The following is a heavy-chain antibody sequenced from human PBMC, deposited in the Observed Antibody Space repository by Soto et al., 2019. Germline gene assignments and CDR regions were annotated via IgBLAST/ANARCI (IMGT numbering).Heavy chain of an antibody. J-gene: IGHJ6*02. D-gene: IGHD6-19*01. Sequence: SETLSLTCTVSGGSISGYYWSWIRQPPGKGLEWIGYIYYSGGTNYNPSLQSRISISLDTSKSQFSLRLSSVTAADTAVYYCARGMGTAVEAINYYYYYGMDVWGQGTTVTVSS. CDR2: IYYSGGT. V-gene: IGHV4-59*01. CDR3: ARGMGTAVEAINYYYYYGMDV. CDR1: GGSISGYY.